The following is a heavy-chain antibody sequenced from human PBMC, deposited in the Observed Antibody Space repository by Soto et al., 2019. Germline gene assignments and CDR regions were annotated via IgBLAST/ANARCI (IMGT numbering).Heavy chain of an antibody. CDR2: ISAYNGNT. D-gene: IGHD1-26*01. J-gene: IGHJ6*02. Sequence: QVQLVQSGAEVKKPGASVKVSCKASGYTFTSYGISWVRQAPGQGLEWMGWISAYNGNTNYAQKLQGRVTMTTDTSTSTAYMELRSLRSDDTAVYYCARVVGSGPPYYYYYGMDVWGQGTTVTVSS. CDR1: GYTFTSYG. V-gene: IGHV1-18*01. CDR3: ARVVGSGPPYYYYYGMDV.